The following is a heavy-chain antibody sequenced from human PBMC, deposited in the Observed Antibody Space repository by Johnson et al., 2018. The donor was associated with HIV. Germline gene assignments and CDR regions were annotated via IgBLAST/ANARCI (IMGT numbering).Heavy chain of an antibody. J-gene: IGHJ3*02. CDR2: ISYDGSNK. D-gene: IGHD1-26*01. CDR3: VAATGANGLDI. V-gene: IGHV3-30*03. Sequence: QVQLVESGGGVVRPGGSLRLSCAASGFTFDDYGMHWVRQAPGKGLEWVAVISYDGSNKYYADSVKGRFTISRANSKNTLYLQMNSLRAGDTAVYYCVAATGANGLDIWGQGTKVTVSS. CDR1: GFTFDDYG.